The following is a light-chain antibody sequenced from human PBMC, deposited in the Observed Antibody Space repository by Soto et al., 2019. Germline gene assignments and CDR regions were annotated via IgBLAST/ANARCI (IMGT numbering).Light chain of an antibody. V-gene: IGKV4-1*01. CDR2: WAS. CDR3: QQYYSFPLT. CDR1: QNLLYSSNNKNY. J-gene: IGKJ4*01. Sequence: DIVMTQSPDSLAVSLGERATINCKSSQNLLYSSNNKNYLAWYQQKPGQPPTLLFYWASTRESGVPDRFTGSGSGTDFTLTINNLQAEDVAVYYCQQYYSFPLTFGGGTKVEIK.